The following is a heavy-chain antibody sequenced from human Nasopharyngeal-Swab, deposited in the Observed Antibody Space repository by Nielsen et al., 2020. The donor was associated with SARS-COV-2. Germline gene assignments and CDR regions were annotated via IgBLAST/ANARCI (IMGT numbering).Heavy chain of an antibody. J-gene: IGHJ6*03. D-gene: IGHD6-13*01. Sequence: GESLKISSAASGFTFSSYSMNWVRQAPGKGLEWVSSISSSSSYIYYADSVKGRFTISRDNAKNSLYLQMNSLRAEDTAVYYCASSLRQQYVHYYMDVWGKGTTVTVSS. CDR3: ASSLRQQYVHYYMDV. CDR1: GFTFSSYS. V-gene: IGHV3-21*01. CDR2: ISSSSSYI.